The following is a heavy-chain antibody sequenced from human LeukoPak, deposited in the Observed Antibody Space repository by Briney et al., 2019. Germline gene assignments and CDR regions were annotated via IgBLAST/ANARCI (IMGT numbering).Heavy chain of an antibody. D-gene: IGHD3-9*01. J-gene: IGHJ4*02. CDR2: ISGSGGST. Sequence: PGGSLRLSCAASGFTFSSYAMSWVRQAPGKGLEWVSAISGSGGSTYYADSAKGRFTISRDNSKNTLYLQMNSQRAEDTAVYYCARGKYYDILTGPIGHFDYWGQGTLVTVSS. CDR3: ARGKYYDILTGPIGHFDY. CDR1: GFTFSSYA. V-gene: IGHV3-23*01.